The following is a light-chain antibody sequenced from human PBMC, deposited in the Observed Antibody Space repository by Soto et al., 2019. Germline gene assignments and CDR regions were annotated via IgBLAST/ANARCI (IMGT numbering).Light chain of an antibody. Sequence: DIQMTQSPSTLSASVGDRVTITCRASQNIVSWLAWYQQKPGKAPKLLIYDASSLQSGVPSRFSGSGSGTEFTLTISSLQPDDFATYYCQLYSSFPYTFGQGTKLEIK. V-gene: IGKV1-5*01. J-gene: IGKJ2*01. CDR2: DAS. CDR3: QLYSSFPYT. CDR1: QNIVSW.